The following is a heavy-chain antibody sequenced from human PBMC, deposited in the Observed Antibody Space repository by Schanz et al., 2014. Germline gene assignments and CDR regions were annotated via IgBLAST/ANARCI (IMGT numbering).Heavy chain of an antibody. CDR1: GGSISNYY. CDR2: IYYSGST. CDR3: ARHGPLAGIPLDY. D-gene: IGHD6-19*01. V-gene: IGHV4-59*01. Sequence: QVQLQESGPGLVKPSETLSLTCTVSGGSISNYYWSWIRQPPGKGLEWIGYIYYSGSTNYNPSLKSRVTISVDTSKNQFSLKLSSVTAADTAVYYCARHGPLAGIPLDYWGRGTLVTVSS. J-gene: IGHJ4*02.